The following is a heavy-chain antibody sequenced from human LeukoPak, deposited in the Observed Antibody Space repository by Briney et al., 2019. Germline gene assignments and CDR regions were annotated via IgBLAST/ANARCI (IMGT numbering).Heavy chain of an antibody. J-gene: IGHJ3*02. CDR1: GYTFTGYY. CDR2: INPNSGGT. Sequence: ASVKVSCKASGYTFTGYYMHWVRQAPGQGLEWMGRINPNSGGTNYAQKFQGRVTMTRETSISTAYMELSRLRSDDTAVYYCARDFGLLGAYAFDIWGQGTMVTVSS. V-gene: IGHV1-2*06. CDR3: ARDFGLLGAYAFDI. D-gene: IGHD3/OR15-3a*01.